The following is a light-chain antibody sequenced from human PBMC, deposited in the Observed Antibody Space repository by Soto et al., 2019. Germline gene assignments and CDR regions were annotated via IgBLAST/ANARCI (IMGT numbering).Light chain of an antibody. J-gene: IGLJ1*01. Sequence: QSALTQPASVSGSPGQSITISCTGTSSDVGGYNYVSWYQQHPGKAPKLMIYDVSNRPSGVSNRFSGSKSGNTASLTISGIQAEDEADYYCRSYTSSSTLYVFGTGTKVTVL. CDR1: SSDVGGYNY. CDR3: RSYTSSSTLYV. V-gene: IGLV2-14*01. CDR2: DVS.